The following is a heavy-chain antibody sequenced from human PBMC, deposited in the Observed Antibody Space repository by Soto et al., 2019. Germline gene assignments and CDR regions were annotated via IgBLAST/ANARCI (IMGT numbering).Heavy chain of an antibody. V-gene: IGHV3-33*01. J-gene: IGHJ6*02. CDR3: AREFAVAGFYYYYGMDV. Sequence: GSLRLSCAASGFTFSSYGMHWVRQAPGKGLEWVAVIWYDGSNKYYADSVKGRFTISRDNSKNTLYLQMNSLRAEDTVVYYCAREFAVAGFYYYYGMDVWGQGT. CDR1: GFTFSSYG. CDR2: IWYDGSNK. D-gene: IGHD6-19*01.